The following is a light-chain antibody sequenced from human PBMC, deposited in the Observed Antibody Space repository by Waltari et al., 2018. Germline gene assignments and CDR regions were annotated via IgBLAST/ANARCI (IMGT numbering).Light chain of an antibody. CDR1: QSVTNY. Sequence: DIVLTQSQAILSLSPGERASLSCRASQSVTNYLAWYQQKPGQAPRLLLYVTSNRATGIPARFSGSGFGTDFTLTISSLEPEDFAVYYCQQRRDWPLTFGGGTKVEIK. J-gene: IGKJ4*01. CDR2: VTS. CDR3: QQRRDWPLT. V-gene: IGKV3-11*01.